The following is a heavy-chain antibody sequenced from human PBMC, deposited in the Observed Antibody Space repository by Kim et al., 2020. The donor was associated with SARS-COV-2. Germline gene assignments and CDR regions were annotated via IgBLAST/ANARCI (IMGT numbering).Heavy chain of an antibody. CDR1: GYTFTSYD. CDR2: MNPNSGNT. D-gene: IGHD6-19*01. J-gene: IGHJ6*02. V-gene: IGHV1-8*01. CDR3: ASRSYIAVAGYYYYYDMDV. Sequence: ASVKVSCKASGYTFTSYDINWVRQATGQGLEWMGWMNPNSGNTGYAQKFQGRVTMTRNTSISTAYMELSSLRSEDTAVYYCASRSYIAVAGYYYYYDMDVWGQGTTVTVSS.